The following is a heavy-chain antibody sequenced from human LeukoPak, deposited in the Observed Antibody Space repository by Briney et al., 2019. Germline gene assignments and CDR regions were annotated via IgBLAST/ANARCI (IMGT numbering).Heavy chain of an antibody. Sequence: NSGGSLRLSCAASGFTFSSYSMNWVRQAPGKGLEWVSSISSSSSYIYYADSVKGRFTISRDNAKNSLYLQMNSLTAEDTAVYYCARDLWNPAAAGLGYYYYYYYGMDVWGQGTTVTVSS. CDR2: ISSSSSYI. J-gene: IGHJ6*02. V-gene: IGHV3-21*01. D-gene: IGHD6-13*01. CDR1: GFTFSSYS. CDR3: ARDLWNPAAAGLGYYYYYYYGMDV.